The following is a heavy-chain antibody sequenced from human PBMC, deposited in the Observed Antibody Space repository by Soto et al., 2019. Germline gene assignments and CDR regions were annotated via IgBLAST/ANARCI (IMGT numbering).Heavy chain of an antibody. Sequence: VGSLRLSCAAAGVTFSSYSMNWVRPAPGKGLEWVSSISSSSSYIYYADSVKGRFTISRDNAKNSLYLQMNSLKTEDTAVYYCTTDLWRIAVVVGSTGYFNPWGQGTPVTVSS. V-gene: IGHV3-21*03. CDR1: GVTFSSYS. CDR3: TTDLWRIAVVVGSTGYFNP. D-gene: IGHD2-15*01. CDR2: ISSSSSYI. J-gene: IGHJ5*02.